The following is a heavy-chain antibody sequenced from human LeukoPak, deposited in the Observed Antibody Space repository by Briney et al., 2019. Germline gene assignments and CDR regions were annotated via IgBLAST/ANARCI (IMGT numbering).Heavy chain of an antibody. CDR2: IYSDGRT. CDR1: GFTVSNKY. D-gene: IGHD3-22*01. V-gene: IGHV3-53*01. J-gene: IGHJ3*02. Sequence: GRSLRLCCAASGFTVSNKYMTWVRQAPGKGLEWVSLIYSDGRTYYAASVKGRCTISSDNSKNTLYLQMNSLRVEDTAIYYCGRGLLLSGYLDAFDIWGQGTVVTVSS. CDR3: GRGLLLSGYLDAFDI.